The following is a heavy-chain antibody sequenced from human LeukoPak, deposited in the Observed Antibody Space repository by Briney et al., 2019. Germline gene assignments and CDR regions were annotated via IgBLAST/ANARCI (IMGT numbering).Heavy chain of an antibody. Sequence: SQTLSLTCTVSGGSISSGGYYWNWIRQHPGKGLEWIGYIYYSGSTYYNPSLKSRVTISVDKSKNQFSLKLSSVTAADTAVYYCARYSSSWYLSSWFDYWGQGTLVTVSS. V-gene: IGHV4-31*03. CDR3: ARYSSSWYLSSWFDY. D-gene: IGHD6-13*01. CDR2: IYYSGST. J-gene: IGHJ4*02. CDR1: GGSISSGGYY.